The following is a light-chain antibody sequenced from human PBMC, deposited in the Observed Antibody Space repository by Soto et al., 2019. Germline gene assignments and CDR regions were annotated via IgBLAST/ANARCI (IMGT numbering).Light chain of an antibody. J-gene: IGKJ4*01. V-gene: IGKV3-15*01. Sequence: EIVMTQSPATLFVSPGERATLSCRASQSVSSNLAWYQQKPGQAPRLLIYGASTRATGIPARFSGSGSGTEFTLTISSLQSEDFAVYYCQHYNSLPLTFGGGTKVDIK. CDR1: QSVSSN. CDR2: GAS. CDR3: QHYNSLPLT.